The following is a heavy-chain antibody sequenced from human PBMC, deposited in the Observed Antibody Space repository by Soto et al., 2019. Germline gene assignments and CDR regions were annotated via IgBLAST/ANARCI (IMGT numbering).Heavy chain of an antibody. Sequence: GGSLRLSFAASGFTFSSYGMHWVRQAPGKGLEWVAVISYDGSNKYYADSVKGRFTISRDNSKNTLYLQMNSLRAEDTAVYYCAKDGKQVGRQSSLDYWDQGPLVTVSS. CDR3: AKDGKQVGRQSSLDY. V-gene: IGHV3-30*18. CDR2: ISYDGSNK. D-gene: IGHD1-1*01. CDR1: GFTFSSYG. J-gene: IGHJ4*02.